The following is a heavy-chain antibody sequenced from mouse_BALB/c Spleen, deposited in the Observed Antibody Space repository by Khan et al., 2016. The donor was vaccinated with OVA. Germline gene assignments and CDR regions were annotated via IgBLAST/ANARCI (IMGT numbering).Heavy chain of an antibody. CDR2: INTYTGEP. CDR3: ARSYAYWYFDV. V-gene: IGHV9-3-1*01. CDR1: GYTFTNYG. D-gene: IGHD1-1*01. J-gene: IGHJ1*01. Sequence: QIQLVQSGPELKKPGETVKISCKASGYTFTNYGMNWVKQAPGKGLKWMGCINTYTGEPTYNDDFKGRSAFTVDTSTSTAYLQFKNLTTEETATYCCARSYAYWYFDVWGQGTTVTVSS.